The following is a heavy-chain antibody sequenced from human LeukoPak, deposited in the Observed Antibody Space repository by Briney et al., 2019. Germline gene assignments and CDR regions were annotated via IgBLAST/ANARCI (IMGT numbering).Heavy chain of an antibody. Sequence: SVKVSCKASGGTFSSYAISWVRQAPGQGLEWMGRIIPILGIANYAQKFQGRVTITADKSTSTAYMELSSLRSEDTAVYYCARDLMTTVTAGRAFDIWGQGTMVTVSS. J-gene: IGHJ3*02. V-gene: IGHV1-69*04. CDR3: ARDLMTTVTAGRAFDI. D-gene: IGHD4-17*01. CDR1: GGTFSSYA. CDR2: IIPILGIA.